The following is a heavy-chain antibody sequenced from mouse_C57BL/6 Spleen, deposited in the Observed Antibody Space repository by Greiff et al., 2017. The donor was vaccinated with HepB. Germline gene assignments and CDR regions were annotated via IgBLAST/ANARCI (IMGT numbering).Heavy chain of an antibody. V-gene: IGHV5-6*01. J-gene: IGHJ2*01. CDR1: GFTFSSYG. D-gene: IGHD1-1*01. Sequence: EVQVVESGGDLVKPGGSLKLSCAASGFTFSSYGMSWVRQTPDKRLEWVATISSGGSYTYYPDSVKGRFTISRDNAKNTLYLQMSSLKSEDTAMYYCARLLTRDFDYWGQGTTLTVSS. CDR3: ARLLTRDFDY. CDR2: ISSGGSYT.